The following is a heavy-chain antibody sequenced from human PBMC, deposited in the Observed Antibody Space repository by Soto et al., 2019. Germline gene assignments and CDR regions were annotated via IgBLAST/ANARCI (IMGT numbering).Heavy chain of an antibody. D-gene: IGHD5-18*01. V-gene: IGHV3-74*01. Sequence: EVQLVESGGGLVQPGGSLRLSCAASGFTFSIYWMHWVRQAPGKGLVWVSRMNTDGSRTSYADSAKGRFTISRDDAKSTLYLQMNNLRAEDTAVYYCARGDCDQYDGHGYLGRHWGQGTLVTVSS. CDR1: GFTFSIYW. CDR2: MNTDGSRT. J-gene: IGHJ4*02. CDR3: ARGDCDQYDGHGYLGRH.